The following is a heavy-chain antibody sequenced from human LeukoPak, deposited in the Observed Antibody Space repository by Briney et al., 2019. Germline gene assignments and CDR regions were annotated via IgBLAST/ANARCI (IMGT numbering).Heavy chain of an antibody. CDR3: ARGHKSTLFGRSSMGGSGWYGTNYFDY. Sequence: TSETLSLTCTVSGGSISSYYWSWIRQPPGKGLEWIGYIYYSGSTNYNPSLKSRVTISVDTSKNQFSLKLSSVTAADTAVYYCARGHKSTLFGRSSMGGSGWYGTNYFDYWGQGTLVTVSS. J-gene: IGHJ4*02. CDR2: IYYSGST. D-gene: IGHD6-19*01. V-gene: IGHV4-59*12. CDR1: GGSISSYY.